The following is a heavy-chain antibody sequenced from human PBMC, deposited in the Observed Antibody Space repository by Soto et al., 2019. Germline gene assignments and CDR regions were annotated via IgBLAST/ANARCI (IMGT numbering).Heavy chain of an antibody. J-gene: IGHJ4*02. Sequence: GGSLRLSCTASGFTFTNCVMSWVRQAPGKGLEWVSAISGSGGSTYYADSVKGRFTISRDNSKNTLYLQLNRLRAEDTAVYYCASPGDDQYWGQGTLVTVSS. CDR2: ISGSGGST. V-gene: IGHV3-23*01. CDR1: GFTFTNCV. CDR3: ASPGDDQY. D-gene: IGHD4-17*01.